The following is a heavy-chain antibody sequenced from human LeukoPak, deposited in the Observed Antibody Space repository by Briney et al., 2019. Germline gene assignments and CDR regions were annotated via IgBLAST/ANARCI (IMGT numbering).Heavy chain of an antibody. J-gene: IGHJ4*02. V-gene: IGHV3-15*01. CDR2: VKSDTDGGTT. D-gene: IGHD5-12*01. CDR1: EFTFNNAL. Sequence: RSGGSLRLSCAASEFTFNNALMSWVRQAPGKGLEWVGRVKSDTDGGTTDYAAPVKGRFTISRDDSKNMVYLQMNSLRTDDTAVYYCTAGTGHSDHDYWGQGNLVTVSS. CDR3: TAGTGHSDHDY.